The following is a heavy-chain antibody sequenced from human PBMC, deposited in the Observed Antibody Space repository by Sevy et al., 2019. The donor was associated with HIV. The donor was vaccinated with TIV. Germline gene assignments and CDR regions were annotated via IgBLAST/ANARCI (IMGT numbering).Heavy chain of an antibody. CDR2: IAYDGSNK. D-gene: IGHD5-18*01. Sequence: RLSCAASGFTFSSYGMHWVREAPGKGLEWVAVIAYDGSNKYYADSVKGRFTISRDNSKNTLYLQMNSLRAEDTAVYYCAKDPRGYSYGYWYYYYYGMDVWGQRTTVTVSS. CDR1: GFTFSSYG. J-gene: IGHJ6*02. CDR3: AKDPRGYSYGYWYYYYYGMDV. V-gene: IGHV3-30*18.